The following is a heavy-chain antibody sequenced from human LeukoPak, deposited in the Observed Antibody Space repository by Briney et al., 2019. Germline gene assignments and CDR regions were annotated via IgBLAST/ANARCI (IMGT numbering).Heavy chain of an antibody. CDR2: INAGNGNT. D-gene: IGHD1-26*01. Sequence: ASVKVSCKASGYTFTSYAMHWVRQAPGQRLEWMGWINAGNGNTKYSQKFQGRVTITRDTSASTAYMELSSLRSDDTAVYYCARDPLYSGSYYFDYWGQGTLVTVSS. V-gene: IGHV1-3*01. CDR1: GYTFTSYA. J-gene: IGHJ4*02. CDR3: ARDPLYSGSYYFDY.